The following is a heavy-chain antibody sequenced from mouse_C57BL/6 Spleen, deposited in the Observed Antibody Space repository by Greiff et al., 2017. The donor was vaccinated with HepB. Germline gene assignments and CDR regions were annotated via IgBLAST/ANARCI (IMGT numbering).Heavy chain of an antibody. CDR3: AKNYYSNYYAMDY. D-gene: IGHD2-5*01. J-gene: IGHJ4*01. CDR2: IHPSDSDT. V-gene: IGHV1-74*01. Sequence: QQRPGQGLEWIGRIHPSDSDTNYNQKFKGKATLTVDKSSSTAYMQLSSLTSEDSAVYYCAKNYYSNYYAMDYWGQGTSVTVSS.